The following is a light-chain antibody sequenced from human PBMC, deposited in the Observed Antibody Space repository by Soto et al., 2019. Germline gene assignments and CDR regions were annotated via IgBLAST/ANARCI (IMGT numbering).Light chain of an antibody. Sequence: DIQMTQSPSTLSASVGDRVTITCRASQSISSWLAWYQQKPGKAPKLLIYKASSLESGVPSRFSGSGSGTEFTLTISSLRPDDFATYYCQQYNSYSPWTFGQGTKVDIK. CDR3: QQYNSYSPWT. CDR2: KAS. J-gene: IGKJ1*01. V-gene: IGKV1-5*03. CDR1: QSISSW.